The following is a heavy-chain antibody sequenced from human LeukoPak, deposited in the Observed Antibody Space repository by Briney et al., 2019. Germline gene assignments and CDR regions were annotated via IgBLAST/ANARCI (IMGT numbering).Heavy chain of an antibody. CDR1: GGSISSAY. CDR3: ARHGSGWRFDY. Sequence: SETLSLTCTVSGGSISSAYWTWIRQPPGKGLEWTASVFYSGSTDYNPSLKSRVTMSVDTSKNQFSLRLSSVTAADTAVYYCARHGSGWRFDYWGQGTLVTVSS. D-gene: IGHD6-19*01. J-gene: IGHJ4*02. CDR2: VFYSGST. V-gene: IGHV4-59*08.